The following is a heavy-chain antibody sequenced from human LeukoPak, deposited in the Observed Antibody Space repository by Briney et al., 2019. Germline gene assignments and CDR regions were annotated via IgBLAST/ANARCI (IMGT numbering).Heavy chain of an antibody. J-gene: IGHJ6*03. D-gene: IGHD3-10*01. Sequence: PSETLSLTCAVYGGSFSGYYWSWIRQPPGKGLEWIGEINHSGSTSYNPSLKSRVTISVDTSKNQFSLKLSSVTAADTAVYYCARRLGRKFGERFYYYHYMDVWGKGTTVTISS. CDR2: INHSGST. V-gene: IGHV4-34*01. CDR3: ARRLGRKFGERFYYYHYMDV. CDR1: GGSFSGYY.